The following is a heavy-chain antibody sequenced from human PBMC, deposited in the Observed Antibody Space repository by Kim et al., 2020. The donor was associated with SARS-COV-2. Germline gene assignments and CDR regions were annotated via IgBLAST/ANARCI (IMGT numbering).Heavy chain of an antibody. CDR1: GFTFSSYG. D-gene: IGHD3-10*01. V-gene: IGHV3-33*01. CDR2: IWYDGSNK. Sequence: GGSLRLSCAASGFTFSSYGMHWVRQAPGKGLEWVAVIWYDGSNKYYADSVKGRFTISRDNSKNTLYLQMNSLRAEDTAVYYCARDQYYYGSGSDYYFDYWGQGTLVTVSS. J-gene: IGHJ4*02. CDR3: ARDQYYYGSGSDYYFDY.